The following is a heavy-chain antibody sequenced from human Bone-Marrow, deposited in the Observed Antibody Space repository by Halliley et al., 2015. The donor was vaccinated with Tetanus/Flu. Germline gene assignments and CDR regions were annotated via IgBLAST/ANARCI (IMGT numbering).Heavy chain of an antibody. J-gene: IGHJ3*01. CDR1: GFNFGDYA. CDR3: ARRVRNDAFDL. Sequence: SLRLSCTASGFNFGDYAMTWVRQAPGKGLEWVGFIRSKAYGETTEYAASVKGRFTISRDDSKSTAYLQVNSLKIEDTAVYSCARRVRNDAFDLWGQGTMVTVSS. V-gene: IGHV3-49*04. D-gene: IGHD1-1*01. CDR2: IRSKAYGETT.